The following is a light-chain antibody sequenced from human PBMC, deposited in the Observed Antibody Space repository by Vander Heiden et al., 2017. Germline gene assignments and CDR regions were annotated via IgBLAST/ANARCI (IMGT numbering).Light chain of an antibody. CDR2: DAS. CDR1: QDISNY. V-gene: IGKV1-33*01. Sequence: DIQMTQSPSSLSASVGDRVTITCQASQDISNYLNWYQQKPGKAPKLLIYDASNLVTGVPSRFSPSGSGTDFTFTIISLLPEDLATYYSQQDDNLPWTFGQGTNLEI. J-gene: IGKJ1*01. CDR3: QQDDNLPWT.